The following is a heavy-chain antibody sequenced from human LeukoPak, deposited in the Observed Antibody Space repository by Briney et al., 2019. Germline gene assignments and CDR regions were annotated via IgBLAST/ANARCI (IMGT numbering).Heavy chain of an antibody. CDR1: GFTFSNYD. D-gene: IGHD3-3*01. CDR3: VRDQTIDSRAGPSDPFDV. CDR2: IGTLADT. J-gene: IGHJ3*01. Sequence: GGSLRLSCAASGFTFSNYDMHWVRQTRGGGLEWVSGIGTLADTFYPDSAKGRFIISRDNAKNSLYLQMNSLRADDTAVYYCVRDQTIDSRAGPSDPFDVWGQGTMVTVSS. V-gene: IGHV3-13*01.